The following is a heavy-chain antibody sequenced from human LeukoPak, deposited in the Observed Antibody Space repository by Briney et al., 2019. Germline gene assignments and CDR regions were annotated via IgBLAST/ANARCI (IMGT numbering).Heavy chain of an antibody. D-gene: IGHD3-10*01. CDR2: ISGSGGST. CDR3: AKDTSSSGSYFDY. J-gene: IGHJ4*02. CDR1: GFTFRNYA. Sequence: GGSLRLSCTASGFTFRNYAISWVRQAPGKGLEWISAISGSGGSTYYIDSVKGRFTISRDNSRNTVFLQINSLRAEDAAVYSCAKDTSSSGSYFDYWGQGILVSVSS. V-gene: IGHV3-23*01.